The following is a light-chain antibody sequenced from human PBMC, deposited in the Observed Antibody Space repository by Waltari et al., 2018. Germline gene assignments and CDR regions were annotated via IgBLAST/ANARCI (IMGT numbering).Light chain of an antibody. CDR1: SSDIGGDNY. V-gene: IGLV2-8*01. Sequence: QSALTQPPSASGYPGQSVAISCTGNSSDIGGDNYGSWYQQPPGKAHKLMSYEVTKRHSGVPDRFSGSKSSNTASLTVSVLQAEDEADYYCSSQAGYRTVVGTGTTVTVL. CDR2: EVT. CDR3: SSQAGYRTV. J-gene: IGLJ1*01.